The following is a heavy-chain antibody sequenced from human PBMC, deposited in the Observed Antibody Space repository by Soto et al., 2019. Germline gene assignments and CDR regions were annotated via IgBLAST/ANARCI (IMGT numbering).Heavy chain of an antibody. D-gene: IGHD1-26*01. CDR1: GDSISSGF. J-gene: IGHJ4*02. CDR2: AYHSGGT. Sequence: TSETLSLTCTLSGDSISSGFWGWIRQPPGKGLEWIGFAYHSGGTNYNPSLKSRVTTSVDTSKNQFSLKLSSVTAADTAVYYCARDNSGSLDYWGQGTLVTVSS. V-gene: IGHV4-59*01. CDR3: ARDNSGSLDY.